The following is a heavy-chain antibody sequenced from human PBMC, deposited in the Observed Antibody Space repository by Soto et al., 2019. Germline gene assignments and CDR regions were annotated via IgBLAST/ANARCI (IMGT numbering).Heavy chain of an antibody. D-gene: IGHD1-26*01. CDR3: ARETSWLSGSYYGNWFDP. CDR2: IYYSGST. Sequence: SETLSLTCTVSGGSISSGDYYWSWIRQPPGKGLEWIGYIYYSGSTYYNPSLKSRVTISVDTSKNQFSLKLSSVTAADTAVYYCARETSWLSGSYYGNWFDPWGQGTLVTVSS. J-gene: IGHJ5*02. V-gene: IGHV4-30-4*01. CDR1: GGSISSGDYY.